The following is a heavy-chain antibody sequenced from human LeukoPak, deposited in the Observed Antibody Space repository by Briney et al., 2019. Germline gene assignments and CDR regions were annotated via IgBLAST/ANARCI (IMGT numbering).Heavy chain of an antibody. Sequence: GGSLRLSCAASGFTFNSYGMHWVRQAPGKGLEWVAVIWYDGSNKYYADSVKGRFTISRDNSKNTLYLQMNSLRAEDTAVYYCASDWEHYFDYWGQGTLVTVSS. CDR3: ASDWEHYFDY. V-gene: IGHV3-33*01. D-gene: IGHD1-26*01. CDR2: IWYDGSNK. CDR1: GFTFNSYG. J-gene: IGHJ4*02.